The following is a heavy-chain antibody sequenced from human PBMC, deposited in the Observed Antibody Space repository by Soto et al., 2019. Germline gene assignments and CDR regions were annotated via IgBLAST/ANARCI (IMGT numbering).Heavy chain of an antibody. D-gene: IGHD6-19*01. CDR2: IYYSGST. CDR1: GGSISSYY. J-gene: IGHJ5*02. Sequence: QVQLQESGPGLVKPSETLSLTCTVSGGSISSYYWSWIRQPPGKGLEWIGYIYYSGSTNYNPSLKIRVTISVDTSKNQFSLKLSSVTAADTAVYYCARDRSSGWYGGNWFDPWGQGTLVTVSS. CDR3: ARDRSSGWYGGNWFDP. V-gene: IGHV4-59*01.